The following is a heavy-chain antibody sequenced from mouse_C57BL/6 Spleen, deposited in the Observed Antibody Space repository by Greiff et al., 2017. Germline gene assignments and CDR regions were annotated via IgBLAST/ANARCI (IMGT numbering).Heavy chain of an antibody. CDR1: GYTFTSYW. CDR2: IDPNSGGT. CDR3: AREDGTTVVGNY. Sequence: MESCKASGYTFTSYWMHWVKQRPGRGLEWIGRIDPNSGGTKYNEKFKSKATLTVDKPSSTAYMQLSSLTSEDSAVYYCAREDGTTVVGNYWGQGTTLTVSS. J-gene: IGHJ2*01. V-gene: IGHV1-72*01. D-gene: IGHD1-1*01.